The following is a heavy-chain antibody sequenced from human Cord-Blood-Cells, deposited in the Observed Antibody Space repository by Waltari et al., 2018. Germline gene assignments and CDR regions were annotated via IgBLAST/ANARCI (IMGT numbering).Heavy chain of an antibody. J-gene: IGHJ6*03. Sequence: EVQLVASGGGLVQPGGSLRLSCAASGFTFSSYWMSCVRQAAGKGLEWVANIKKDGSEKYYVDSVKGRFTISRDNAKNSLYLQMNSLRAEDTAVYYCARVGSNYYYYMDVWGKGTTVTVSS. CDR1: GFTFSSYW. CDR2: IKKDGSEK. CDR3: ARVGSNYYYYMDV. V-gene: IGHV3-7*01. D-gene: IGHD3-10*01.